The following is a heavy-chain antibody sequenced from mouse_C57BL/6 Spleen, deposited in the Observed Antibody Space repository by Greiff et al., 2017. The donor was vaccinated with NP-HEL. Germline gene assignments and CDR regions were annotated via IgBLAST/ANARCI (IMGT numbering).Heavy chain of an antibody. Sequence: EVQLQQSGAELVKPGASVKLSCTASGFNIKDYYMHWVKQRTEQGLEWIGRIDPEDGETKHAPKFQGKATITADTSSNTAYLQLSSLTSEDTAVYYCARDDTYGYYYAMDYWGQGTSVTVSS. D-gene: IGHD2-2*01. CDR3: ARDDTYGYYYAMDY. CDR2: IDPEDGET. CDR1: GFNIKDYY. V-gene: IGHV14-2*01. J-gene: IGHJ4*01.